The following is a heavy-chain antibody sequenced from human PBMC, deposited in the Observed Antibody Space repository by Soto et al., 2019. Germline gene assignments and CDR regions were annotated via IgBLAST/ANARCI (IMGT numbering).Heavy chain of an antibody. J-gene: IGHJ6*02. CDR2: IDPSDSYT. Sequence: EVQLVQSGAEVKKPGESLRISCKGSGYSFTSYWIAWVRQMPGKGLEWMGRIDPSDSYTNYSPSFHGHVPISANKSISTAYRQWSSLKASDTAMYYCARRPYGSEHYYYYGMDVWGQGTTVSVSS. CDR1: GYSFTSYW. V-gene: IGHV5-10-1*01. D-gene: IGHD3-10*01. CDR3: ARRPYGSEHYYYYGMDV.